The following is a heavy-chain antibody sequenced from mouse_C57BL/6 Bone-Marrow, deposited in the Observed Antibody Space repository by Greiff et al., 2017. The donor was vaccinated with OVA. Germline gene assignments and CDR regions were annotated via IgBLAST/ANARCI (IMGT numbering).Heavy chain of an antibody. Sequence: EVHVVESGAELVKPGASVKLSCTASGFTFKDYCMHWVKQRTEQGLEWIGWIDPGDGDINYAPTFQGQATITADTSTNTAYLQLSSLTSEDTAVYYCARLFWGYFDVWGTGTTVTVSS. CDR3: ARLFWGYFDV. CDR1: GFTFKDYC. J-gene: IGHJ1*03. V-gene: IGHV14-2*01. D-gene: IGHD4-1*01. CDR2: IDPGDGDI.